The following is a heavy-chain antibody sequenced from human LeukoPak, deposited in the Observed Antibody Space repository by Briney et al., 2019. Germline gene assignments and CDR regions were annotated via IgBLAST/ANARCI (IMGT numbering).Heavy chain of an antibody. CDR2: ISGSGGST. CDR3: AKGMGYSGYDFDY. D-gene: IGHD5-12*01. V-gene: IGHV3-23*01. J-gene: IGHJ4*02. CDR1: GLTFNIYA. Sequence: GGSLRLSCAASGLTFNIYAVSWVRQAPGKGLEWVSAISGSGGSTYYADSVKGRFTTSRDNSKNTLYLQMNSLRAEDTAVYYCAKGMGYSGYDFDYWGQGTLVTVSS.